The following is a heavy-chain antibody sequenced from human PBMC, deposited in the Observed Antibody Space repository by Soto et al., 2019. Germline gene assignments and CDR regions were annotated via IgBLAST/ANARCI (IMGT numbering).Heavy chain of an antibody. Sequence: SETLSLTCTVSGGSISSGGYYWSWTRQHPGKGLEWIGYIYYSGSTYYNPSLKSRVTISVDTSKNQFSLKLSSVTAADTAVYYCARVDYANQYYYYYYMDVWGKGTTVTVSS. J-gene: IGHJ6*03. D-gene: IGHD4-17*01. V-gene: IGHV4-31*03. CDR3: ARVDYANQYYYYYYMDV. CDR1: GGSISSGGYY. CDR2: IYYSGST.